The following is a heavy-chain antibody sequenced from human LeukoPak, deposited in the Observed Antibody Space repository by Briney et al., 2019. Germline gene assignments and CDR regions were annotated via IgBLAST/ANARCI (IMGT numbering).Heavy chain of an antibody. Sequence: GGSLRLSCAASGFTFSRYSMHWLRQAPGKGLEWVSGINWNGGSTGYADSVKGRFTISRDNAKNSLYLQMNSLRAEDTAFYYCAKARYSSGPFDYWGQGTLVTVSS. CDR1: GFTFSRYS. J-gene: IGHJ4*02. V-gene: IGHV3-20*04. D-gene: IGHD6-19*01. CDR3: AKARYSSGPFDY. CDR2: INWNGGST.